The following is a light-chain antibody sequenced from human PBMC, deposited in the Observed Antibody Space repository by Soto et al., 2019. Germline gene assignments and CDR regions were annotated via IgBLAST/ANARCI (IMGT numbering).Light chain of an antibody. CDR3: LSYTVTNNFV. Sequence: QSALTQPPSASRSPGQSVTISCTGTSSDVGGYNFVSWYQQHPGKAPKLMVYEVTKRPSGVPDRFSGSKSGNTASLTVSGLQAEDEADYYCLSYTVTNNFVFGTGTKVTVL. V-gene: IGLV2-8*02. J-gene: IGLJ1*01. CDR1: SSDVGGYNF. CDR2: EVT.